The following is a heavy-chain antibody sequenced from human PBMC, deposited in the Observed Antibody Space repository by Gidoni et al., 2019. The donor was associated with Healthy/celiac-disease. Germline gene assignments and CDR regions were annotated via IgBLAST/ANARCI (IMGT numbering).Heavy chain of an antibody. J-gene: IGHJ4*02. CDR1: GFTFSSYA. Sequence: QVQLVESGGGVVQPGRSLRLSCAASGFTFSSYAMHWVRQAPGKGLEWVAVISYDGSNKYYADSVKGRFTISRDNSKNTLYLQMNSLRAEDTAVYYCARGKLMWFGELSTIDYWGQGTLVTVSS. V-gene: IGHV3-30-3*01. CDR2: ISYDGSNK. CDR3: ARGKLMWFGELSTIDY. D-gene: IGHD3-10*01.